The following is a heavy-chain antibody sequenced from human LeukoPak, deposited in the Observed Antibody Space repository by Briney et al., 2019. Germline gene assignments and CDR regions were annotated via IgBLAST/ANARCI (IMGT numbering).Heavy chain of an antibody. CDR3: ARLAGGYCSGGTCYFDY. V-gene: IGHV4-39*01. Sequence: PSETLSLTCTVSGDSIGRNSYYWGWIRQPPGKGLEWIGSIYYSGSTYYYNPSLKSRVAISVDTSKNQFSLKLSSVTAADTAVYYCARLAGGYCSGGTCYFDYWGQGTLVTVSS. D-gene: IGHD2-15*01. J-gene: IGHJ4*02. CDR1: GDSIGRNSYY. CDR2: IYYSGSTY.